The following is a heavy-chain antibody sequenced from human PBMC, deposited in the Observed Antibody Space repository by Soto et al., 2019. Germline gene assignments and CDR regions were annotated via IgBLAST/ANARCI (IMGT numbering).Heavy chain of an antibody. CDR1: GFTFSSYW. CDR2: IKPDGVEK. CDR3: ARERKQLTSSYYYGMDV. J-gene: IGHJ6*02. Sequence: QPGGSLRLSCAASGFTFSSYWISWVRQAPGKGLEWVANIKPDGVEKYYVDSVKGRFTISRDNAKNSLYLQMNSLRAEDTAVYYCARERKQLTSSYYYGMDVWGQGTTVTVSS. V-gene: IGHV3-7*05. D-gene: IGHD6-6*01.